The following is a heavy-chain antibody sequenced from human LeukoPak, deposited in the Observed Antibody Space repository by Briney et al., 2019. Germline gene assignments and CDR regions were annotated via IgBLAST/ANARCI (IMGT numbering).Heavy chain of an antibody. Sequence: SETLSLTCTVSGGSVSSGGYYWNWIRQPPGKGLEWIGYLYKSGSPNYNPSLKSRVTISADTAKNQFSLRLTSVTAADTAVYYGARGGVGHGDGIDYWGQGTLVTVSS. V-gene: IGHV4-61*08. CDR3: ARGGVGHGDGIDY. CDR1: GGSVSSGGYY. CDR2: LYKSGSP. D-gene: IGHD5-24*01. J-gene: IGHJ4*02.